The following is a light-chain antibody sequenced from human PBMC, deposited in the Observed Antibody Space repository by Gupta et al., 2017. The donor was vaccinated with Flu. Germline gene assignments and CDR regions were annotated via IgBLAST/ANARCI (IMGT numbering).Light chain of an antibody. CDR3: YSTDTSGNHRV. J-gene: IGLJ3*02. CDR2: EGR. Sequence: SYELTQPPSVSASPGQTARITCSGDALPKKYAYWYQQKSGQAPVLIIYEGRKRPSGIPERFSGSSSGTMATLTISGAQVEDEADYYCYSTDTSGNHRVFGGGTNLTVL. V-gene: IGLV3-10*01. CDR1: ALPKKY.